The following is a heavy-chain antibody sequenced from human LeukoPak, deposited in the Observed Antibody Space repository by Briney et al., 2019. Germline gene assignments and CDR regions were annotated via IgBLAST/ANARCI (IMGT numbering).Heavy chain of an antibody. V-gene: IGHV3-20*04. CDR1: GFTFDDYG. D-gene: IGHD3-9*01. CDR2: INWNGGST. J-gene: IGHJ4*02. CDR3: AREYFETPNQLDY. Sequence: GGSLRLSCEASGFTFDDYGMSWVRQGPGKGLELVSGINWNGGSTGYSDSVKGRFTISRDNAKNSLYLQMNSLRAEDTALYYCAREYFETPNQLDYWGQGALVTVSS.